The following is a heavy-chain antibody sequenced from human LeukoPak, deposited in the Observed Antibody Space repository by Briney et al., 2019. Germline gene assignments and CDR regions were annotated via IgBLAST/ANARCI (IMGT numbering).Heavy chain of an antibody. V-gene: IGHV1-3*01. D-gene: IGHD6-19*01. CDR2: INAGNGNT. Sequence: GASVKVSCKASGYTFTNYAIQWVRQAPGQRLEWMGWINAGNGNTKYSQKFQGRCTITRDTSASTAYMELRGLRSEDTTVYYCARGLWSRSGWYYFDFWGQGTLVTVSS. CDR1: GYTFTNYA. J-gene: IGHJ4*02. CDR3: ARGLWSRSGWYYFDF.